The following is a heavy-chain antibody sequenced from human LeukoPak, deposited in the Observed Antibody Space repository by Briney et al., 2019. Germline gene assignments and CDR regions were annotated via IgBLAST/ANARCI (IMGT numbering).Heavy chain of an antibody. CDR1: GGTFSSYA. CDR2: IIPILGIA. D-gene: IGHD6-19*01. V-gene: IGHV1-69*04. J-gene: IGHJ4*02. CDR3: ARETIAVAGNFDY. Sequence: SVKVSCKASGGTFSSYAISWVRQAPGQGLEWMGRIIPILGIANYAQKFQGRVTITADKSTSTAYMELSSLRSEDTAVYYCARETIAVAGNFDYWGQGTLVAVSS.